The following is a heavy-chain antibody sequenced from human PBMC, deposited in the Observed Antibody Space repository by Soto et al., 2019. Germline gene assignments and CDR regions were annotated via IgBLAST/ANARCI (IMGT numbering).Heavy chain of an antibody. Sequence: QLQLVQSGSEVKPPGASVKVSCKASGYSSTGHYMHWVRQVYGERLEHLGWLKSDNGGTYYAPKFQGRVTFTRDTSTSTASMELTGLQSDDTAVYFCARDLCPLGSGSPCPTFGLDVWGQGTTVTVSS. CDR3: ARDLCPLGSGSPCPTFGLDV. CDR2: LKSDNGGT. V-gene: IGHV1-2*02. D-gene: IGHD3-10*01. CDR1: GYSSTGHY. J-gene: IGHJ6*02.